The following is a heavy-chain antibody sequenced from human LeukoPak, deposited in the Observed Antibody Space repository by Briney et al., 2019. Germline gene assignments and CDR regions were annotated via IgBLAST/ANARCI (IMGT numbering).Heavy chain of an antibody. CDR2: ISAYNGNT. V-gene: IGHV1-18*01. Sequence: ASVKVSCMASGYTFTSYGISWVRQAPGQGLEWMGWISAYNGNTNYAQKLQGRVTMTTDTSTSTAYMELRSLRSDDTAVYYCARNGDYYYYYGMDVWGQGTTVTVSS. CDR3: ARNGDYYYYYGMDV. J-gene: IGHJ6*02. D-gene: IGHD3-10*01. CDR1: GYTFTSYG.